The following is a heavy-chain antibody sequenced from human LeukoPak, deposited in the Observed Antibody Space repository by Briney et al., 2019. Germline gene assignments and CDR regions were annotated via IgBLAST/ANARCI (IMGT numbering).Heavy chain of an antibody. CDR3: ARCTKSYDISTGYPTNWYLDL. Sequence: SETLSLTCTVSGGSISSYYWSWVRQPPGKGVEWVGYIYYSGSTNYNPSLKSRVTISVDTSKNQFSLKLSSVTAADTAVYYCARCTKSYDISTGYPTNWYLDLWGRGTLVTVSS. D-gene: IGHD3-9*01. CDR2: IYYSGST. V-gene: IGHV4-59*01. J-gene: IGHJ2*01. CDR1: GGSISSYY.